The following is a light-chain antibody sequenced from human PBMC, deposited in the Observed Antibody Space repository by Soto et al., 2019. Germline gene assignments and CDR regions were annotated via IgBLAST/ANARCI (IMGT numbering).Light chain of an antibody. V-gene: IGLV2-23*01. CDR2: EGS. CDR3: CSYAGGSTYV. CDR1: SSDVGSYNL. Sequence: QSALTQPASVSGSPGQSITISCTGTSSDVGSYNLVSWYQQHPGKAPKLMIYEGSKRPSGVSNRFSGSKSGNSASLTISGLQAEDEDDYYCCSYAGGSTYVFATGTKVTVL. J-gene: IGLJ1*01.